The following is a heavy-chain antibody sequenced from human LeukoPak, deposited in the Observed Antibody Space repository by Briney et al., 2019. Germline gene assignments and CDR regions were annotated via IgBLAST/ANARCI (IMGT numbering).Heavy chain of an antibody. V-gene: IGHV3-30-3*01. CDR2: ISYDGSNK. CDR1: GFTFSSYA. J-gene: IGHJ4*02. CDR3: ARGTIVGALFDY. D-gene: IGHD1-26*01. Sequence: GRSLRLSCAASGFTFSSYAMHWVRQAPGKGLEWVALISYDGSNKNYADSVKGRFTISRDNSKNTLYLQMNSLRSEDTAVYYCARGTIVGALFDYWGQGTLVTVSS.